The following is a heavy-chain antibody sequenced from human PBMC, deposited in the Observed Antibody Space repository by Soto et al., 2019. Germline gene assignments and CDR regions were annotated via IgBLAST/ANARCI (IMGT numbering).Heavy chain of an antibody. CDR2: IYYSGST. V-gene: IGHV4-39*01. J-gene: IGHJ5*02. Sequence: SETLSLTCTVSGGSISSSSYYWGWIRQPPGKGLEWIGSIYYSGSTYYNPSLKSRVTVSVDTSKNQFSLKLSSVTAADTAVYYCARRGTYCSSTSCQNWFDPWGQGTLVTVSS. D-gene: IGHD2-2*01. CDR3: ARRGTYCSSTSCQNWFDP. CDR1: GGSISSSSYY.